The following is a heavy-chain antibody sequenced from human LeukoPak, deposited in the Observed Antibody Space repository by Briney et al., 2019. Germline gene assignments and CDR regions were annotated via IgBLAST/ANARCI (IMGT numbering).Heavy chain of an antibody. J-gene: IGHJ4*02. D-gene: IGHD3-10*01. Sequence: GRSLRLSCAASGFTFSSYGMYWVRQAPGKGLEWVAVISYDGSNKYYADSVEGRFTISRDNSKNTLYLQMNSLRAEDTAVYYCAKGDAFTMVRGVMISPLDHWAQGTLVTVSS. V-gene: IGHV3-30*18. CDR3: AKGDAFTMVRGVMISPLDH. CDR1: GFTFSSYG. CDR2: ISYDGSNK.